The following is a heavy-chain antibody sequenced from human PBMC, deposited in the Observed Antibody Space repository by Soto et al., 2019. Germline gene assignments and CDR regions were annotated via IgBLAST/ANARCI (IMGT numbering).Heavy chain of an antibody. CDR3: AREERYYGSGTRIRAYFDY. Sequence: PGGSLRLSCAASGFTFSDYYMSWIRQAPGKGLEWVSYISSSSSYTNYADSVKGRFTISRDNAKNSLYLQMNSLRAEDTAVYYCAREERYYGSGTRIRAYFDYWGQGTLVTVSS. CDR2: ISSSSSYT. D-gene: IGHD3-10*01. J-gene: IGHJ4*02. CDR1: GFTFSDYY. V-gene: IGHV3-11*05.